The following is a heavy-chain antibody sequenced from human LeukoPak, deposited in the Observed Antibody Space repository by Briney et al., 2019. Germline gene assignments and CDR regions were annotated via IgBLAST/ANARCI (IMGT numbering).Heavy chain of an antibody. D-gene: IGHD5-12*01. Sequence: PGGSLRLSCAASGFTFSSYSMNWVRQAPGKGLEWVSSISSSSSYIYYADSVKGRFTISRDNAKNSLYLQMNSLRAEDTAVYYCARDLEGGYSDYEIPEVYYFDYWGQGTLVTVSS. CDR2: ISSSSSYI. CDR3: ARDLEGGYSDYEIPEVYYFDY. CDR1: GFTFSSYS. V-gene: IGHV3-21*01. J-gene: IGHJ4*02.